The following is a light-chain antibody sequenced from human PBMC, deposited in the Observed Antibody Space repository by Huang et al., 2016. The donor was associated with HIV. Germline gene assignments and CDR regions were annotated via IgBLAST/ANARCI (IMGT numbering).Light chain of an antibody. J-gene: IGKJ4*01. CDR3: QQRVNGLT. CDR1: QNINTH. Sequence: EIVLTQSPATLSFFPGQRVSLSCRASQNINTHLAWYQPRPCQPPMLLIYDASSRVPGVAARFSGSGSGTDFTLTISSLESEDFATYYCQQRVNGLTFGGGTKV. V-gene: IGKV3-11*01. CDR2: DAS.